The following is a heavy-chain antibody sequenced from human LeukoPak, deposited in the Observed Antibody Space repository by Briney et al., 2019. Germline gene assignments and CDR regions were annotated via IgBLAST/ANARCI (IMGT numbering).Heavy chain of an antibody. CDR1: GFTFRSYS. CDR3: AKTRRDGTEYADFDR. J-gene: IGHJ4*02. CDR2: ISSSSSYI. D-gene: IGHD1-26*01. Sequence: GGSLRLSCEASGFTFRSYSMNWVRQAPGKGLEWVSSISSSSSYIYYADSVKGRFAISRDNRKKSLYLRMSSLTTEDTALHYCAKTRRDGTEYADFDRWGQGTLVTVSS. V-gene: IGHV3-21*04.